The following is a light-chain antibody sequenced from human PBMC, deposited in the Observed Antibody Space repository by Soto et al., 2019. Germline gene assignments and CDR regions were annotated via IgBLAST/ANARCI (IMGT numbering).Light chain of an antibody. V-gene: IGKV1-39*01. J-gene: IGKJ1*01. CDR2: AAS. Sequence: DIQMTQSPSSLSASVGDRVTIPCRASQSMSNYLSWYKQIPGKAPKLLIYAASTLRSGVSSRFSGSGSGTDFTLTITSLQPEDYATYYCQQSYSTPWTFGHGTKVEIK. CDR3: QQSYSTPWT. CDR1: QSMSNY.